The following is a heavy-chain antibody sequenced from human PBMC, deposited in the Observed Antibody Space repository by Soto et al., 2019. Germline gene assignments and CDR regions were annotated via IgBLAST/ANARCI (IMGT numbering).Heavy chain of an antibody. CDR1: VFTISNYA. Sequence: GGSLRLSCSVSVFTISNYAMHLARQTRGKGLHYVSSISSDGRSTYYADSVKGRFTISRHNAKNTLHLEMNSLRAEDTAVYYCVRDGHCITTSCYGNWFEPWGQGTLVTLSS. J-gene: IGHJ5*02. V-gene: IGHV3-64*04. CDR2: ISSDGRST. CDR3: VRDGHCITTSCYGNWFEP. D-gene: IGHD2-2*01.